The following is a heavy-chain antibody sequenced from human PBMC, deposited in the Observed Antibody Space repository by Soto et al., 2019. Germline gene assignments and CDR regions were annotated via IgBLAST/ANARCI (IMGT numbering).Heavy chain of an antibody. CDR2: IKQDGSEK. CDR1: GFSFSSYW. CDR3: ARWPNYYDSSSYFRQEYFDF. D-gene: IGHD3-22*01. V-gene: IGHV3-7*01. J-gene: IGHJ4*02. Sequence: EVQLVESGGGLVQPGGSLRLSCEGSGFSFSSYWMSWVRQATGKGLEWVANIKQDGSEKYYVDSVKGRFTVSGDNAKKSLFLQMNSRRAEDKAGYSCARWPNYYDSSSYFRQEYFDFWGQGALVTVSS.